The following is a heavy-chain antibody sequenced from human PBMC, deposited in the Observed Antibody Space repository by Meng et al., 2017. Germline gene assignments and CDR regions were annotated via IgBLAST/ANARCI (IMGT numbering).Heavy chain of an antibody. CDR1: GFTFSSYW. CDR2: INSDGSST. CDR3: ARGRGKLISAPADY. Sequence: GGSLRLSCAASGFTFSSYWMHWVRQAPGKGLVRVSRINSDGSSTSYADSVKGRFTISRDNAKNTLYLQMNSLRAEDTAVYYCARGRGKLISAPADYWGQGTLVTVSS. V-gene: IGHV3-74*01. J-gene: IGHJ4*02. D-gene: IGHD3-16*01.